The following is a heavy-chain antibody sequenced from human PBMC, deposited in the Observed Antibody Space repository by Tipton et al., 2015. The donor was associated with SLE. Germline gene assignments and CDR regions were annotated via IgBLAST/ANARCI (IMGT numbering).Heavy chain of an antibody. V-gene: IGHV4-39*07. D-gene: IGHD3-16*01. Sequence: TLSLTCIVSSGSISSSSYYWGWIRQPPGKGLEWIGSIYYSGSTYSNPSLKSRVTISVDTSKNQFSLRLSSVTAADTAVYYCARGANYDDIWGASPVGYFDYWGQGTLVTVSS. J-gene: IGHJ4*02. CDR1: SGSISSSSYY. CDR3: ARGANYDDIWGASPVGYFDY. CDR2: IYYSGST.